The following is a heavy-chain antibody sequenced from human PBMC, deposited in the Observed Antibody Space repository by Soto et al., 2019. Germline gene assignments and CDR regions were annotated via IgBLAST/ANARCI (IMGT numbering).Heavy chain of an antibody. CDR1: GGSFSGYY. D-gene: IGHD4-17*01. CDR2: INHSGST. CDR3: ARTANDDYGDYKPHFDY. J-gene: IGHJ4*02. Sequence: SETLSLTCAVYGGSFSGYYWSWIRQPPGKGLEWIGEINHSGSTNYNPSLKSRVTISVDTSKNQFSLKLSSVTAADTAVYYCARTANDDYGDYKPHFDYWGQGTLVTVSS. V-gene: IGHV4-34*01.